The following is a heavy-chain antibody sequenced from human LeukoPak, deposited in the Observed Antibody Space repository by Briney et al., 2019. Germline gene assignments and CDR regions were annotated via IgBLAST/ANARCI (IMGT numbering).Heavy chain of an antibody. Sequence: SETLSLTCAVYGGSFSGYYWSWIRQPPGQGLEWIGEINHSGSTNYNPSLKSRVTISVDTSKNQFSLKLSSVTAADTAVYYCAGDPLSEWAFDPWGQGTLVTVSS. CDR1: GGSFSGYY. J-gene: IGHJ5*02. V-gene: IGHV4-34*01. CDR2: INHSGST. D-gene: IGHD3-3*01. CDR3: AGDPLSEWAFDP.